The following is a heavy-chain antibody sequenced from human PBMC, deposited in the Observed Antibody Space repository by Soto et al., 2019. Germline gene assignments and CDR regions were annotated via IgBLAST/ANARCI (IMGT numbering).Heavy chain of an antibody. CDR1: GGSISSYY. Sequence: SETLSLTCTVSGGSISSYYWSWIRQPPGKGLEWIGYIYYSGSTNYNPSLKSRVTISVDTSKNQFSLKLGSVTAADTAVYYCARLGTYYYGSGSYYQNGYYFDYWGQGTLVTVSS. CDR2: IYYSGST. CDR3: ARLGTYYYGSGSYYQNGYYFDY. V-gene: IGHV4-59*08. J-gene: IGHJ4*02. D-gene: IGHD3-10*01.